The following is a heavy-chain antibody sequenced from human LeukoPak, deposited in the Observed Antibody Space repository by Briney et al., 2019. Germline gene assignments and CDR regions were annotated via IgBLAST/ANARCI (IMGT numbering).Heavy chain of an antibody. CDR3: ARLVAYPYYFDY. CDR2: IYYSGST. J-gene: IGHJ4*02. Sequence: SQTLSLTCTVSGASISSGDYYWSWIRQPPGKGLEWIGYIYYSGSTYYNPSLKSRVTISVDTSKIQFSLKLSSLTAADTAVYYCARLVAYPYYFDYWGQGTLVTVSS. V-gene: IGHV4-30-4*08. CDR1: GASISSGDYY. D-gene: IGHD3-9*01.